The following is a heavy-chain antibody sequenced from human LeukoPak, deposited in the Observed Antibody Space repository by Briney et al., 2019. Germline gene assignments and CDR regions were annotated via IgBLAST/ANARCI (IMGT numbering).Heavy chain of an antibody. CDR3: ARDPTNTSGRYAHFDY. J-gene: IGHJ4*02. V-gene: IGHV1-18*01. CDR2: ISGYNGDT. Sequence: ASVKASCKASGYTFTHHGISWVRQAPGQGLEWMGWISGYNGDTHYAQNFQDRITMTTATATTTAYLELRSLTSDDTAVYYCARDPTNTSGRYAHFDYWGQGTLATVSS. D-gene: IGHD6-19*01. CDR1: GYTFTHHG.